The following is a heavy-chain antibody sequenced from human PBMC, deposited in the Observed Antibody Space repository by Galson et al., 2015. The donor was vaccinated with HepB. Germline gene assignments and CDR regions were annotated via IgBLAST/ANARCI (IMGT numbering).Heavy chain of an antibody. CDR3: TTDFYDSSGSYFDY. J-gene: IGHJ4*02. V-gene: IGHV3-15*07. CDR1: GFTFSNAW. D-gene: IGHD3-22*01. CDR2: IKSKTDGGTT. Sequence: SLRLSCAASGFTFSNAWMNWVRQAPGKGLEWVGRIKSKTDGGTTDYAAPVKGRFTISRDDSKNTLYLQMNSLKTEDTAVYYCTTDFYDSSGSYFDYWGQGTLVTVSS.